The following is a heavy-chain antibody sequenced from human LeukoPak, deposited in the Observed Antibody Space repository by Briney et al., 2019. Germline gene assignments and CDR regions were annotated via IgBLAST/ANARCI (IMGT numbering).Heavy chain of an antibody. V-gene: IGHV4-61*02. CDR2: IYTSGST. CDR3: ATGWVITGEN. CDR1: GGSISSGSYY. J-gene: IGHJ4*02. Sequence: PSETLSLTCTVSGGSISSGSYYWSWIRQPAGKGLEWIGRIYTSGSTNYNPSLKSRVTISVDTFKNQFSPKLSSVTAADTAVYYCATGWVITGENWGQGTLVTVSS. D-gene: IGHD3-22*01.